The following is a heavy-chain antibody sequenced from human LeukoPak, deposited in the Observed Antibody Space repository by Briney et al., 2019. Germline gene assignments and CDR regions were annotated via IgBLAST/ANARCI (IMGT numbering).Heavy chain of an antibody. D-gene: IGHD6-13*01. CDR1: GGSISSSY. CDR2: IYYSGST. Sequence: SETLSLTCTVSGGSISSSYWTWIRQPPGKGLEWIGYIYYSGSTNYNPSLKSRVTISVDTSKNQFSLKLSSVTAADTAVYYCATSIAARSWGQGTLVTVSS. J-gene: IGHJ5*02. CDR3: ATSIAARS. V-gene: IGHV4-59*12.